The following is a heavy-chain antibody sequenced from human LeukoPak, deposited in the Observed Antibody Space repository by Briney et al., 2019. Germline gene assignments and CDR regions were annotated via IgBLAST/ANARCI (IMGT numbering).Heavy chain of an antibody. Sequence: PGVSLRLSCAASGFTVSAYAMAWVRQAPGKGLEWVSTIYDDNTYYADSVKGRFAISTDNSKNTLYLQMNSLRVEDTAVYFCAARKLRGVSFYLDYWGQGTLVTVSS. D-gene: IGHD3-10*01. V-gene: IGHV3-23*01. CDR2: IYDDNT. J-gene: IGHJ4*02. CDR1: GFTVSAYA. CDR3: AARKLRGVSFYLDY.